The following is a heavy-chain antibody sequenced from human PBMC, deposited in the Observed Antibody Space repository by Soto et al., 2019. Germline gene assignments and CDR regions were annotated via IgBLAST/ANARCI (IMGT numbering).Heavy chain of an antibody. V-gene: IGHV3-11*01. CDR1: GFTFSDYY. D-gene: IGHD1-26*01. CDR2: ISNSGYTI. CDR3: ARDSGSPPDYYMDV. Sequence: QVQLVESGGGLVKPGESLRLSCAASGFTFSDYYMSWIRQAPGKGLEWVSYISNSGYTIHYTDSVKGRFTISRDNARNSLHLEMNSLRAEDTAVYYCARDSGSPPDYYMDVWGRGTTVTVSS. J-gene: IGHJ6*03.